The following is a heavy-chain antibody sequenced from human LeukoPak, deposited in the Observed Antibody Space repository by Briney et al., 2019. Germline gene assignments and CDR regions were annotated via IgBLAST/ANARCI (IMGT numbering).Heavy chain of an antibody. Sequence: ASVKVSCKASGYTFTSYGISWVRQAPGQGLEWKGWISAYNGNTNYAQKLQGRVTMTTDTSTSTAYMELRSLRSDDTAVYYCARGSSSWYYYYGMDVWGQGTTVTVSS. D-gene: IGHD6-13*01. J-gene: IGHJ6*02. CDR1: GYTFTSYG. CDR3: ARGSSSWYYYYGMDV. CDR2: ISAYNGNT. V-gene: IGHV1-18*01.